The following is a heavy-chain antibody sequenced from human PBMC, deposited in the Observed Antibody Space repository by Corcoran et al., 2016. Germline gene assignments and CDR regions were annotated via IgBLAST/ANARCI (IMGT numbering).Heavy chain of an antibody. CDR1: GDSVSSNSAT. CDR2: TYYRSKWYN. D-gene: IGHD6-6*01. CDR3: VREGETRRYGMDV. Sequence: QVQLQQSGPGLVKPSQTPSLACAISGDSVSSNSATWNWIRQSPSRGLEWLGRTYYRSKWYNDYAVSVKSRMTINPDTSKNQFSLQLNSVTPEDTAVYYCVREGETRRYGMDVWGQGTTVTVSS. J-gene: IGHJ6*02. V-gene: IGHV6-1*01.